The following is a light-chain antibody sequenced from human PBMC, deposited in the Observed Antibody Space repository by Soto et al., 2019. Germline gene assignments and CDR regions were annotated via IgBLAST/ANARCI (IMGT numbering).Light chain of an antibody. CDR3: SSYTSSSTLYV. CDR1: SSDVGGYNY. CDR2: DVS. V-gene: IGLV2-14*01. Sequence: QSALTQPASVSGSPGQSITISCTGTSSDVGGYNYVSWYQQHPGKAPKLMIYDVSNRPSGVSNRFPGSKSGTAASLTISGLQAEDEADYYCSSYTSSSTLYVFGTGTKVTVL. J-gene: IGLJ1*01.